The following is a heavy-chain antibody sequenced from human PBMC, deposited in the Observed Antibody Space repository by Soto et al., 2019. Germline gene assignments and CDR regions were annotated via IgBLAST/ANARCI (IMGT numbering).Heavy chain of an antibody. CDR3: AKDTNAVVVAAGAFDI. J-gene: IGHJ3*02. D-gene: IGHD2-15*01. V-gene: IGHV3-9*01. Sequence: EVQLVESGGGLVQPGRSLRLSCAASGFTFDDYAMHWVRQAPGKGLEWVSGISWNSGSIGYADSVKGRFTISRDNAKNSLHLQMNSLRAEDTALYYCAKDTNAVVVAAGAFDIWGQGTMVTVSS. CDR1: GFTFDDYA. CDR2: ISWNSGSI.